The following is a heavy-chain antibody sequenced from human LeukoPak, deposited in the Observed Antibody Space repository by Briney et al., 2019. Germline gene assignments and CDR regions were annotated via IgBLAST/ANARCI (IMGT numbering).Heavy chain of an antibody. J-gene: IGHJ4*02. D-gene: IGHD3-10*01. V-gene: IGHV1-46*01. Sequence: ASVKVSCKASGYTFTSYYMHWVRQAPGQGLEWMGIINPSGGSTSYAQKFQGRVTMTRDTSTSTVYMELSSLRSEDTAVYYCARDRGFKSFGDKTPDFDYWGRGTLVTVSS. CDR3: ARDRGFKSFGDKTPDFDY. CDR1: GYTFTSYY. CDR2: INPSGGST.